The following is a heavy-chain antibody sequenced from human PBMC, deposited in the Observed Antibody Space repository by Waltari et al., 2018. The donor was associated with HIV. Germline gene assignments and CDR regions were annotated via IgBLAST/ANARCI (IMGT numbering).Heavy chain of an antibody. V-gene: IGHV4-34*01. Sequence: QVQLQQWGAGLLKPSETLSLTCAVYGGSFSGYYWSWIRQPPGKVLEWIGRINHSGSTNYNPSLKSRVTISVDTSKNQFSLKLSSVTAADTAVYYCARGTATPPPIVVVPAATYYYYGMDVWGQGTTVTVSS. CDR2: INHSGST. D-gene: IGHD2-2*01. CDR3: ARGTATPPPIVVVPAATYYYYGMDV. J-gene: IGHJ6*02. CDR1: GGSFSGYY.